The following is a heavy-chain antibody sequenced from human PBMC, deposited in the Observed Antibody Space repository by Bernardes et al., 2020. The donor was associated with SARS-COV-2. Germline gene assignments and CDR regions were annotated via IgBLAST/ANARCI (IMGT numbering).Heavy chain of an antibody. CDR2: IIPIFGTA. V-gene: IGHV1-69*13. J-gene: IGHJ5*02. CDR1: GGTFSSYA. D-gene: IGHD3-10*01. Sequence: SVKVSCKASGGTFSSYAITWVRQAPGQGLEWMGGIIPIFGTANYAQKFQGRVTITADESTSTAYMELSRLRSEDTAVYYCARAPLWFGELLNWFDPWGQGTLVTVSS. CDR3: ARAPLWFGELLNWFDP.